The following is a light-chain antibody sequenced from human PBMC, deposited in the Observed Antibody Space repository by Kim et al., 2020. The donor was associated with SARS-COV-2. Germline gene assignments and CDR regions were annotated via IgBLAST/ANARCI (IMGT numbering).Light chain of an antibody. CDR1: SLRSYY. J-gene: IGLJ1*01. Sequence: VALGQTVRITCQGDSLRSYYASWYQQKPGQAPVLVIYGKNNRPSGIPDRFSGSSSGNTASLTITGAQAEDEADYYCNSRDSSGSYVFGTGTKVTVL. CDR3: NSRDSSGSYV. CDR2: GKN. V-gene: IGLV3-19*01.